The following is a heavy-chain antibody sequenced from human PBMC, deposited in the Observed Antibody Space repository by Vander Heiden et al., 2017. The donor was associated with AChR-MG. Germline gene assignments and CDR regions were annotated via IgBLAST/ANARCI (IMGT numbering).Heavy chain of an antibody. Sequence: AVSGGGVVQPGRTLRHHCAASGPTLPSQALKCVSQAPGKGLEGVAFISFDGNSEHYADSVKGRCAISMDNSKKMLCLQMNSLRVEDTAMYYCARDEYFYDNIGCYYEDTHHYGVGVWGQGTTVTVSS. J-gene: IGHJ6*02. CDR3: ARDEYFYDNIGCYYEDTHHYGVGV. CDR1: GPTLPSQA. CDR2: ISFDGNSE. D-gene: IGHD3-22*01. V-gene: IGHV3-30*03.